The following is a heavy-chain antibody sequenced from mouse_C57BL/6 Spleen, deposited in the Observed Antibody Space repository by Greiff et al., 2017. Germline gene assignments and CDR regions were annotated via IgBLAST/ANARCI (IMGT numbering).Heavy chain of an antibody. CDR1: GFTFSSYA. V-gene: IGHV5-4*01. Sequence: EVHLVESGGGLVKPGGSLKLSCAASGFTFSSYAMSWVRQTPEKRLEWVATISDGGSYTYYPDNVKGRFTISRDNAKNNLYLQMSHLKSEDTAMYYCARANYGSSLAWFAYWGQGTLVTVSA. CDR3: ARANYGSSLAWFAY. D-gene: IGHD1-1*01. CDR2: ISDGGSYT. J-gene: IGHJ3*01.